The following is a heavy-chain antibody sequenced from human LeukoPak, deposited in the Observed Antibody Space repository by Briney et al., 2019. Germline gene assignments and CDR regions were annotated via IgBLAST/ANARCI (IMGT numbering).Heavy chain of an antibody. D-gene: IGHD1-26*01. J-gene: IGHJ3*02. CDR2: ISSSSSYI. Sequence: SGGSLRLSCAASGFTVSSNYMSWVRQAPGKGLEWVSSISSSSSYIYYADSVKGRFTISRDNAKNSLYLQMNSLRAEDTAVYYCAREGAPHAFDIWGQGTMVTVSS. V-gene: IGHV3-21*01. CDR3: AREGAPHAFDI. CDR1: GFTVSSNY.